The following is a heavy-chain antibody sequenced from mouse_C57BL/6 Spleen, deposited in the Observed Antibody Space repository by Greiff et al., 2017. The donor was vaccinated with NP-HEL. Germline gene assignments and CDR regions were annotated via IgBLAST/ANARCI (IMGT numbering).Heavy chain of an antibody. V-gene: IGHV1-64*01. Sequence: QVQLQQPGAELVKPGASVKLSCKASGYTFTSYWMHWVKQRPGQGLEWIGMIHPNSGSTNYNEKFKSKATLTVDKSSSTADMQLSSLTSEDSAVYDCARLGYYGSSLYAMDYWGQGTSVTVSS. CDR3: ARLGYYGSSLYAMDY. J-gene: IGHJ4*01. CDR2: IHPNSGST. D-gene: IGHD1-1*01. CDR1: GYTFTSYW.